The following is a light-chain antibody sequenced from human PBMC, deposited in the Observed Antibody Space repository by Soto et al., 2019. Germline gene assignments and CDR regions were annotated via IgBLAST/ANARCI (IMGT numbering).Light chain of an antibody. CDR3: SAWDDSLNGVV. CDR2: SGN. V-gene: IGLV1-44*01. J-gene: IGLJ2*01. Sequence: QSVLTQPPSASGTPGQRVTISCSGSSSNVGSYTVYWYQQLPGTAPKVLIYSGNRRPSGVPARFSGSKSGTSASLAISGLQSEDEADNYCSAWDDSLNGVVFGGGTQLTVL. CDR1: SSNVGSYT.